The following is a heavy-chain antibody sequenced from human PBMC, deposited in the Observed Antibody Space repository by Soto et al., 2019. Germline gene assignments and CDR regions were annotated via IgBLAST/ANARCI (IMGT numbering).Heavy chain of an antibody. Sequence: QVQLQESGPGLVKPSETLSLTCTVSGGSISGGVHSWSWIRQPPGKGLEWIGHIFDSGSTYYNPSLKSRLTISVDTSKNQFSLRLSSVTAADTAVYYCARDIMPLTNDWYFDLWGRCTLVTVSS. CDR1: GGSISGGVHS. CDR3: ARDIMPLTNDWYFDL. CDR2: IFDSGST. V-gene: IGHV4-30-4*01. J-gene: IGHJ2*01. D-gene: IGHD2-8*01.